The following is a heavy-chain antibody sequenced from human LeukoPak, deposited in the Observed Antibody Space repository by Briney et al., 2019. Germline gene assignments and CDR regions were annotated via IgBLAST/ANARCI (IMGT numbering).Heavy chain of an antibody. CDR2: ISSSSSYI. V-gene: IGHV3-21*01. Sequence: GGSLRLSCAASGFTFSSYSMNWVRQAPGKGLEWVSSISSSSSYIYYADSVKGRFTISRDNAKNSLYLQMNSLRAEDTAVYYCARDASSSSPYYYYMDVWGKGTTVTVSS. J-gene: IGHJ6*03. CDR3: ARDASSSSPYYYYMDV. D-gene: IGHD6-6*01. CDR1: GFTFSSYS.